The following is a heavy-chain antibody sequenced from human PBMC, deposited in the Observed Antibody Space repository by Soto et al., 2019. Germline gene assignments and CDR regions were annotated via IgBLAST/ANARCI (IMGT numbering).Heavy chain of an antibody. D-gene: IGHD6-13*01. CDR3: ARYRREAVAGYTLDN. V-gene: IGHV4-59*01. CDR2: VYNSGST. CDR1: CGSISSNN. J-gene: IGHJ4*02. Sequence: KPSETLSLTCTVSCGSISSNNWTWIRQPPGKGLEWIGYVYNSGSTNYNPSLKSRVTISEDTSKSQFSLKVNSMTAADTAVYYCARYRREAVAGYTLDNWGQGILVTVSS.